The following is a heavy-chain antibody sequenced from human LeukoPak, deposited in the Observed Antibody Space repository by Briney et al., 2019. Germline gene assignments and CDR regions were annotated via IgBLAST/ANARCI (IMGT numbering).Heavy chain of an antibody. CDR2: IIPIFGTA. CDR3: ARHIYSSSSRAFDY. Sequence: GASVKVSCKASGGTFSSYAISWVRQAPGQGLEWMGGIIPIFGTANYAQKFQGRVTITTDESTSTAYMELSSLRSEDTAVYYCARHIYSSSSRAFDYWGQGTLVTVSS. D-gene: IGHD6-6*01. CDR1: GGTFSSYA. V-gene: IGHV1-69*05. J-gene: IGHJ4*02.